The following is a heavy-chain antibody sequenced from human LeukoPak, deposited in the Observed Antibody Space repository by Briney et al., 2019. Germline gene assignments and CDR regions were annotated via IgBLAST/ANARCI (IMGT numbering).Heavy chain of an antibody. J-gene: IGHJ3*02. CDR2: IYYSGST. D-gene: IGHD3-22*01. CDR3: ARENQGITMIREDAFDI. Sequence: SETLSLTCAVSGGSISSYYWSWIRQPPGKGLEWIGYIYYSGSTNYNPSLKSRVTISVDTSKNQFSLKLSSVTAADTAVYYCARENQGITMIREDAFDIWGQGTMVTVSS. CDR1: GGSISSYY. V-gene: IGHV4-59*01.